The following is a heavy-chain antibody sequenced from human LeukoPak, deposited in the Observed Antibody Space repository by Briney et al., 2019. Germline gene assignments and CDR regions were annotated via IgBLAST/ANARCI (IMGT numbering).Heavy chain of an antibody. CDR1: GGTFSSYA. D-gene: IGHD3-3*01. CDR2: IIPIFGTA. V-gene: IGHV1-69*05. Sequence: ASVKVSCKASGGTFSSYAISGVRQAPGQGLEWMGGIIPIFGTANYAHKFQGRVQITTDESTSTAYMELSSLRSEDTAVYYCARGYDFWSGYFDYWGQGTLVTVSS. J-gene: IGHJ4*02. CDR3: ARGYDFWSGYFDY.